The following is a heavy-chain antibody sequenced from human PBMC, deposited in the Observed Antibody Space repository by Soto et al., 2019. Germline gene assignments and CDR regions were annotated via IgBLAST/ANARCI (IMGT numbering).Heavy chain of an antibody. D-gene: IGHD6-13*01. V-gene: IGHV1-2*02. CDR3: ARGLYSSPAYFFDS. J-gene: IGHJ4*02. Sequence: QVQLVQSGAEVRKPGASVKVSCNVTGYTFSGHYLHWVRQAPGQGLEWMGWINPKSGGTNYAQKFQESVTMTADTSVSAASMELTSLRYDDAAVFYCARGLYSSPAYFFDSWGQGTLVTVSS. CDR2: INPKSGGT. CDR1: GYTFSGHY.